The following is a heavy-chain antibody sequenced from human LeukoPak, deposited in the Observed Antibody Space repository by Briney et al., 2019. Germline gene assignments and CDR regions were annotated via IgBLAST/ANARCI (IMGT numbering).Heavy chain of an antibody. D-gene: IGHD5-18*01. Sequence: PGGSLTLSCAASGFTFSDYYMSWIRQAPGKGLEWVSYISSGGSTIYYADSLKGRFTISRDNTKNSLHLQMHSLRAEDTAVYYCARDGWLWLSGSLTYYYYGMDVWGQGTTVTVPS. CDR3: ARDGWLWLSGSLTYYYYGMDV. V-gene: IGHV3-11*01. CDR1: GFTFSDYY. CDR2: ISSGGSTI. J-gene: IGHJ6*02.